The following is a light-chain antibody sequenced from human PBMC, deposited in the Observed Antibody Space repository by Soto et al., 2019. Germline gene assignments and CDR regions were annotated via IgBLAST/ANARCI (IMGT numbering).Light chain of an antibody. Sequence: QSALTQPASVSGSPGQSITISCTGTSSDVGGYNYVSWYQHHPVKAPKLMISEVSNRPSGVSYRFSGSKSGNTASLTISGLQAADEADYYCTLYTSENTDVFGTGTKLTVL. CDR1: SSDVGGYNY. CDR2: EVS. V-gene: IGLV2-14*01. J-gene: IGLJ1*01. CDR3: TLYTSENTDV.